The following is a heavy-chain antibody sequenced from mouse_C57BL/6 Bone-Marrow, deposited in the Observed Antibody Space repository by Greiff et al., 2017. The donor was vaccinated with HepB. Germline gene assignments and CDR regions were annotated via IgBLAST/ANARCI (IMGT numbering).Heavy chain of an antibody. CDR3: YGNYFDY. V-gene: IGHV1-59*01. J-gene: IGHJ2*01. Sequence: QVQLKQPGAELVRPGPSVKLSCKASGYTFTSYWMHWVKQRPGQGLEWIGVIDPSDSYTNYNQKFKGKATLTVDTSSSTAYMQLSSLTSEDSAVYYCYGNYFDYWGQGTTLTVSS. CDR2: IDPSDSYT. D-gene: IGHD2-1*01. CDR1: GYTFTSYW.